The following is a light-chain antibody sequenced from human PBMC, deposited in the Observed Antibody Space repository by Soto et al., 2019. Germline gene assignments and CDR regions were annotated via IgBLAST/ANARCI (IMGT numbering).Light chain of an antibody. Sequence: SYHLTQPPSVSVPPGQTARITCSGDELSKQYSFWYQQKPGQAPVLVIYKDTERASGIPERFSGSSSGTTVTLTISGVRAEDEATYYCQSSDDTGDYYLFGTGTKVTVL. CDR3: QSSDDTGDYYL. CDR2: KDT. V-gene: IGLV3-25*02. CDR1: ELSKQY. J-gene: IGLJ1*01.